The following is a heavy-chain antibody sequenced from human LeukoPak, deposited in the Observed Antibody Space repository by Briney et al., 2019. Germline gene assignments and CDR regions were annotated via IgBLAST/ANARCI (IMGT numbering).Heavy chain of an antibody. J-gene: IGHJ2*01. Sequence: PSETLSLTCTVSGGSISSGSYYWGWIRQPPGKGLEWIGSIYYSGSTYYNPSLKSRVTISVDTSKNQFSLKLSAVTAADTAVYYCARVLGYSSSWKHHWYFDLWGRGTLVTVSS. CDR2: IYYSGST. CDR1: GGSISSGSYY. CDR3: ARVLGYSSSWKHHWYFDL. V-gene: IGHV4-39*07. D-gene: IGHD6-13*01.